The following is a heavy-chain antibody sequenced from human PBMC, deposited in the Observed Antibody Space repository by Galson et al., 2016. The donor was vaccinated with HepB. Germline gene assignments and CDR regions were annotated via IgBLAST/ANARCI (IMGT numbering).Heavy chain of an antibody. CDR1: GFSLSTRPV. Sequence: LVKPTQTLTLTCTFSGFSLSTRPVCVSWVRQPPGQGLEWIGQIFHSGRVNYNPSLASRVTILVDTSNNQFSLRLTSVTAADTALYYCARQYRGGPSDYWGQGTLVIVSS. J-gene: IGHJ4*02. V-gene: IGHV4/OR15-8*01. D-gene: IGHD5-12*01. CDR2: IFHSGRV. CDR3: ARQYRGGPSDY.